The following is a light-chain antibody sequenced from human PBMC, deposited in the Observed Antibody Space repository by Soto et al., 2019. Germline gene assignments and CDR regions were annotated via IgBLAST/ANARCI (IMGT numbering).Light chain of an antibody. CDR1: SSDVGGYNY. CDR3: SSYTSSSAYV. Sequence: QSALTQPASVSGSPGQSITISCTGTSSDVGGYNYVSWYQQHPGKAPKLMIYEVSNRPSGVSNRFSGSKSGNTASLTISGLQAEDEADYHCSSYTSSSAYVFGTGTKFTVL. V-gene: IGLV2-14*01. CDR2: EVS. J-gene: IGLJ1*01.